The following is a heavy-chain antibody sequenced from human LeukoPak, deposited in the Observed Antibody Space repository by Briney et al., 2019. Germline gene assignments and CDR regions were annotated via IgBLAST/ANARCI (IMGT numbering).Heavy chain of an antibody. J-gene: IGHJ4*02. CDR1: GGSISSYY. D-gene: IGHD3-10*01. V-gene: IGHV4-59*01. Sequence: PETLSLTCTVSGGSISSYYWSWIRQPPGKGLEWIGYIYYSGSTNYNPSLKSRVTISVDTSKNQFSLKLSSVTAADTAVYYCASLENYYGSGSYYNGFDYWGQGTLVTVSS. CDR3: ASLENYYGSGSYYNGFDY. CDR2: IYYSGST.